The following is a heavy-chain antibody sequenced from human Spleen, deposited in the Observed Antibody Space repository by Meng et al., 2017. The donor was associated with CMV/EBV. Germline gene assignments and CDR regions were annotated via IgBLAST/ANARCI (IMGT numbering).Heavy chain of an antibody. D-gene: IGHD4-17*01. V-gene: IGHV1-18*01. CDR3: FLESTDYGDHTGVDY. CDR1: GFTFTRYG. CDR2: ISASSGDT. Sequence: ASVQVSCKASGFTFTRYGISWVRQAPGHGLEWMGWISASSGDTNYAQSLQGRVTLTTDTSTSTAYMELRSLRSDDTAVYYCFLESTDYGDHTGVDYWGQGTLVTVSS. J-gene: IGHJ4*02.